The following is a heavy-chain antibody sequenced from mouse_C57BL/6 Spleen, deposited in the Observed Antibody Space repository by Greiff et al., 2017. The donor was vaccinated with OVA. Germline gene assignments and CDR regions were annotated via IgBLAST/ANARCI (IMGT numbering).Heavy chain of an antibody. Sequence: EVKLMESGGGLVKPGGSLKLSCAASGFTFSSYAMSWVRQTPEKRLEWVATISDGGSYTYYPDNVKGRFTISRDNAKNNLYLQMSHLKSEDTAMYYCARDEFNYGKAWFAYWGQGTLVTVSA. CDR3: ARDEFNYGKAWFAY. D-gene: IGHD2-1*01. J-gene: IGHJ3*01. CDR1: GFTFSSYA. V-gene: IGHV5-4*01. CDR2: ISDGGSYT.